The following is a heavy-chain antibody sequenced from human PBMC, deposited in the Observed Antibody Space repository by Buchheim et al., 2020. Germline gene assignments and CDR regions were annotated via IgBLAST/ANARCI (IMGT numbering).Heavy chain of an antibody. CDR1: GGSFSGYY. Sequence: QVQLQQWGAGLLKPSETLSLTCAVYGGSFSGYYWSWIRQPPGKGLEWIGEINHSGSTNYNPSLKSRVTISVDTSKNQFSLKLSSVTAADTAVYYCAREMGQGYCSGGSCTVQPFDYWGQGTL. CDR3: AREMGQGYCSGGSCTVQPFDY. J-gene: IGHJ4*02. V-gene: IGHV4-34*01. D-gene: IGHD2-15*01. CDR2: INHSGST.